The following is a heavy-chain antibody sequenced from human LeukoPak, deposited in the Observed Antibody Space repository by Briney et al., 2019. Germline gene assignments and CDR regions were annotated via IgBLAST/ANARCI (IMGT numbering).Heavy chain of an antibody. CDR3: ARVGDSSGYYYFDY. J-gene: IGHJ4*02. D-gene: IGHD3-22*01. Sequence: SETLSLTCAVSGGSISSSNWWSWVRQPPGKGLEWIGEIYHSGSTNYNPSLKSRVTISVDKSKNQFSLKLSSVTAADTAVYYCARVGDSSGYYYFDYWGQGTLVTVSS. V-gene: IGHV4-4*02. CDR1: GGSISSSNW. CDR2: IYHSGST.